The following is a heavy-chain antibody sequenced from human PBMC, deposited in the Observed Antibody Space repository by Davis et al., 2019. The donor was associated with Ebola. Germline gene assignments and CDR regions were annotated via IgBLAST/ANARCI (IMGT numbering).Heavy chain of an antibody. J-gene: IGHJ6*04. CDR3: AKDMMRSLYYYYGMDV. D-gene: IGHD3-10*01. CDR2: ISWNSGNI. CDR1: GFTFDDYA. Sequence: GGSLRLSCAASGFTFDDYAMHWVRQAPGKGLEWVSGISWNSGNIGYADSVKGRFTISRDNAKNSLYLQMNSLRAEDTALYYCAKDMMRSLYYYYGMDVWGKGTTVTVSS. V-gene: IGHV3-9*01.